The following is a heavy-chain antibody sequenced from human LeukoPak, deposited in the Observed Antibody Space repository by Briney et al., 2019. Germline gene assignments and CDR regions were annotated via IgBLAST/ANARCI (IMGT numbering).Heavy chain of an antibody. CDR1: GGSISSRSYY. D-gene: IGHD6-13*01. CDR2: INHSGST. Sequence: SETLSLTCTVSGGSISSRSYYWSWIRQPPGKGLEWIGEINHSGSTNYNPSLKSRVTISVDTSKNQFSLKLSSVTAADTAVYYCARHVPPSSSWYFLRMNWFDPWGQGTLVTVSS. CDR3: ARHVPPSSSWYFLRMNWFDP. V-gene: IGHV4-39*01. J-gene: IGHJ5*02.